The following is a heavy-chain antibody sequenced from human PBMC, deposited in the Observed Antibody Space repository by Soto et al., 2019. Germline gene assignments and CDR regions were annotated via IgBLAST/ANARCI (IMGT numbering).Heavy chain of an antibody. Sequence: PPESLKISCKGSGYIFTMYRIGWVRQMPGKGLEWMGIIYPGDSETRYSPSFQGQVTISVDKSISTTYLQWGSLKASDTATYYCVRHGSVEYGDYTYVYGMDVWGQGTTVTVSS. CDR2: IYPGDSET. D-gene: IGHD4-17*01. CDR3: VRHGSVEYGDYTYVYGMDV. J-gene: IGHJ6*02. V-gene: IGHV5-51*01. CDR1: GYIFTMYR.